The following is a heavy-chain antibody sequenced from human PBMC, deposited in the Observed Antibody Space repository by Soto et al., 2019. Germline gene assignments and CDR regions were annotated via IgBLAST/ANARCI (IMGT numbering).Heavy chain of an antibody. Sequence: PSETLSLTCTVSGGSISSYYWSWIRQPPGKGLEWIGIITYSGTTNYNPSLNSRVTISADTSKNQFSLELRSVTAADTAVYYCARRNYPYYFDFWGQGALVTVSS. CDR3: ARRNYPYYFDF. D-gene: IGHD4-4*01. CDR2: ITYSGTT. CDR1: GGSISSYY. V-gene: IGHV4-59*08. J-gene: IGHJ4*02.